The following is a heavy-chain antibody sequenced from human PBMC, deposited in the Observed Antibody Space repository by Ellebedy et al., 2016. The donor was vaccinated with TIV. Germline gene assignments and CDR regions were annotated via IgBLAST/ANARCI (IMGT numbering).Heavy chain of an antibody. D-gene: IGHD6-19*01. CDR2: FDPEDGET. J-gene: IGHJ3*02. CDR3: ATVTRHHKQWLGKRRDDAFDI. V-gene: IGHV1-24*01. Sequence: AASVKVSCKVSGYTLTELSMHWVRQAPGKGLEWMGGFDPEDGETIYAQKFQGRVTMTEDTSTDTAYMELSSLRSEDTAVYYCATVTRHHKQWLGKRRDDAFDIWGQGTMVTVSS. CDR1: GYTLTELS.